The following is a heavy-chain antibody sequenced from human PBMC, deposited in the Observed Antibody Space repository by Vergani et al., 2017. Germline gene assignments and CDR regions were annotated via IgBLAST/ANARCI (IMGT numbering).Heavy chain of an antibody. V-gene: IGHV4-34*01. CDR2: INHSGST. CDR1: GGSFSGYY. CDR3: ARGSGYYDFWSGYYPAMDV. D-gene: IGHD3-3*01. Sequence: QVQLQQWGAALLKPSETLSLTCAVYGGSFSGYYWSWTRQPPGKGLEWIGEINHSGSTNYNPSLKSRVTISVNTSKNQFSLKLSSVTAADTAVYYCARGSGYYDFWSGYYPAMDVWGKGTTVTVSS. J-gene: IGHJ6*03.